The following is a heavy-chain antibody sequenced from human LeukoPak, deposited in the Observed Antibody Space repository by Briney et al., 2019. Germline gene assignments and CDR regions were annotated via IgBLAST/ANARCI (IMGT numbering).Heavy chain of an antibody. CDR3: ASTHYSGYDYYYYGMDV. CDR2: IYYSGST. Sequence: KASETLSLTCTVSGGSISSYYWSWIRQPPGMGLEWIGYIYYSGSTNYNPSLKSRVTISVDTSKNQFSLKLSSVTAADTAVYYCASTHYSGYDYYYYGMDVWGQGTTVTVSS. D-gene: IGHD5-12*01. CDR1: GGSISSYY. V-gene: IGHV4-59*01. J-gene: IGHJ6*02.